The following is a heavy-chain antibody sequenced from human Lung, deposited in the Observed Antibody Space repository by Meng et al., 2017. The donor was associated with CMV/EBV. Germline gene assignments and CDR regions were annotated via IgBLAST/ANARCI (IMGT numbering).Heavy chain of an antibody. V-gene: IGHV1-2*02. CDR3: AGGPRSSTSLGY. CDR2: INPNSGGT. CDR1: GYTFTGYY. J-gene: IGHJ4*02. D-gene: IGHD2-2*01. Sequence: SXXVSXKASGYTFTGYYMHWVRQAPGQGLEWMGWINPNSGGTNYAQKFQGRVTMTRDTSISTAYMELSRLRSDDTAVYYCAGGPRSSTSLGYWCQGTLVTVSS.